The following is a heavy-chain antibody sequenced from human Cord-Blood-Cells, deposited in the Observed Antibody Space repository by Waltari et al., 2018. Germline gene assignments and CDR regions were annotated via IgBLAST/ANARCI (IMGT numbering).Heavy chain of an antibody. CDR1: GYTFTGYY. CDR2: INPKRGGT. V-gene: IGHV1-2*02. Sequence: QVQLVQSGAEVKKPGASVKVSCKASGYTFTGYYMHWVRQAPGQGLEWRGWINPKRGGTNHAQKFQGRVTMTRDTSLSTAYMELSRLRSDDTAVYYCAAYSSGWYGLYWGQGTLVTVSS. J-gene: IGHJ4*02. CDR3: AAYSSGWYGLY. D-gene: IGHD6-19*01.